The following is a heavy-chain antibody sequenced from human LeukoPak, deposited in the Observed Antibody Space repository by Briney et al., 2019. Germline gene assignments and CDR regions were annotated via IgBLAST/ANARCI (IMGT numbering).Heavy chain of an antibody. CDR1: GFTVSGIY. J-gene: IGHJ5*02. CDR3: ARGLQAGNYFDP. D-gene: IGHD2-15*01. V-gene: IGHV3-53*01. CDR2: IYSGGAT. Sequence: PGGSLRLSCAASGFTVSGIYMSWVRQAPGKGLEWVSLIYSGGATYYADSVKGRFTISRDNSKNTVYLQMNSLRVEDTAVYYCARGLQAGNYFDPWGQGTLVTVSS.